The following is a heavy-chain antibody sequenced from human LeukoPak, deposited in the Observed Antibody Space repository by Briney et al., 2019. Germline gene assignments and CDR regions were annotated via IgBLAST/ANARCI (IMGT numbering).Heavy chain of an antibody. D-gene: IGHD5-18*01. J-gene: IGHJ6*03. CDR3: ARGQRGYSYGYYYYYYMDV. CDR2: ISSSGSTI. Sequence: PGGSLRLSCAASGFTFSDYYMSWIRQAPGKGLEWVSYISSSGSTIYYADSVKGRFTISRDNAKNSLYLQMNGLRAEDTAVYYCARGQRGYSYGYYYYYYMDVWGKGTTVTVSS. V-gene: IGHV3-11*04. CDR1: GFTFSDYY.